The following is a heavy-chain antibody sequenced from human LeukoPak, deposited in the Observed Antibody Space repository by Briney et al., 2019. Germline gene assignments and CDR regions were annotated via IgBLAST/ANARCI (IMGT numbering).Heavy chain of an antibody. CDR2: MSYDGGDK. CDR3: ARDRPNSYQPGGY. Sequence: GRSLRLSCAASGFAFSTYVMHWVRQAPGKGLEWLAFMSYDGGDKYYAESVKGRFTISRDNSKNTLYLQMNSLRADDTAVYYCARDRPNSYQPGGYWGQGTLVTVSS. D-gene: IGHD2-2*01. J-gene: IGHJ4*02. CDR1: GFAFSTYV. V-gene: IGHV3-30*01.